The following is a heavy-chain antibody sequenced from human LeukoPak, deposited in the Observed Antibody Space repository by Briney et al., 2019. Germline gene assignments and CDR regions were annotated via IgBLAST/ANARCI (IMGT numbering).Heavy chain of an antibody. D-gene: IGHD3-22*01. CDR2: IKEGGSEK. Sequence: GGSLRLSCAASGFSFSSYWMSWVRQAPGKGLEWGAHIKEGGSEKNYVDSVKGRFTISRDNAKNSLYLQMNSLRAEDTAVYYCARKDSSPRTFDYWGQGTLVTVSS. J-gene: IGHJ4*02. CDR3: ARKDSSPRTFDY. CDR1: GFSFSSYW. V-gene: IGHV3-7*01.